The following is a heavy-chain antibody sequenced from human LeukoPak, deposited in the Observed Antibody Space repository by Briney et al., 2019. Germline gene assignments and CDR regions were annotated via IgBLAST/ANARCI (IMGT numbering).Heavy chain of an antibody. CDR1: GFTLSDYY. V-gene: IGHV3-11*01. J-gene: IGHJ4*02. CDR3: AKDLDGGVVVVAATFDY. CDR2: ISSSGSTK. D-gene: IGHD2-15*01. Sequence: GGSLRLSRAASGFTLSDYYMSWIRQAPGKGLEWVSYISSSGSTKYYADSVKGRFTISRDNSKNTLYLQMNSLRAEDTAVYYCAKDLDGGVVVVAATFDYWGQGTLVTVSS.